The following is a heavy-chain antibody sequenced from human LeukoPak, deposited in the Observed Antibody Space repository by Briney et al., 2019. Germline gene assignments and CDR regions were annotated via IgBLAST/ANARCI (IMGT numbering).Heavy chain of an antibody. D-gene: IGHD6-13*01. V-gene: IGHV3-23*01. Sequence: GGPLRLSCAASGFTFSSYSMTWVRQAPGKGLEWVSAISGSGGSTYYADSVKGRFTISRDNSKNTLYLQMNSLRAEDTAVYYCAKQGYSSSWLYFDYWGQGTLVTVSS. CDR3: AKQGYSSSWLYFDY. CDR1: GFTFSSYS. J-gene: IGHJ4*02. CDR2: ISGSGGST.